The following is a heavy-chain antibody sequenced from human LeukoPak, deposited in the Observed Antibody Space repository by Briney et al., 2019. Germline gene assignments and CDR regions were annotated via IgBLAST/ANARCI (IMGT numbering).Heavy chain of an antibody. D-gene: IGHD3-9*01. CDR3: ARSGENYDRVIGYYGWYFDL. V-gene: IGHV3-74*01. Sequence: GGSLRLSCAISGFTFTNYWMVWVRQAPGKGLVWVSRINSDGRTTNYADSVKGRFTISRDNAKNTLYLEMKSLRVEDTAVYYCARSGENYDRVIGYYGWYFDLWGRGTLVTVSS. CDR1: GFTFTNYW. CDR2: INSDGRTT. J-gene: IGHJ2*01.